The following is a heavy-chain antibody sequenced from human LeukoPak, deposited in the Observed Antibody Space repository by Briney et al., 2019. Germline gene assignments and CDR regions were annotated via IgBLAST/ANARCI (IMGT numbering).Heavy chain of an antibody. CDR3: ARWRWLQSEFDY. J-gene: IGHJ4*02. V-gene: IGHV3-7*01. CDR2: THQDGGEN. D-gene: IGHD5-24*01. Sequence: PGGSLRLSCAASGFTLSRYSMSWVRQAPGKGLEWVASTHQDGGENRYADSVKGRFTISRDNAKNSVYLQMNSLRVEDTAVYYCARWRWLQSEFDYWGQGTLVTVSS. CDR1: GFTLSRYS.